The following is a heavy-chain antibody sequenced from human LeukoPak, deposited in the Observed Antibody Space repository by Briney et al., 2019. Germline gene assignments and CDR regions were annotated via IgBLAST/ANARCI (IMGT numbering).Heavy chain of an antibody. CDR3: ASLVTEWLLIDY. J-gene: IGHJ4*02. Sequence: SETLSLTRTVSGGSISSYYWSWIRQPPGKGLEWIGYIYCSGSTNYNPSLKSRVTISVDTSKNQFSLKLSSVTAADTAVYYCASLVTEWLLIDYWGQGTLVTVSS. D-gene: IGHD3-3*01. CDR1: GGSISSYY. V-gene: IGHV4-59*01. CDR2: IYCSGST.